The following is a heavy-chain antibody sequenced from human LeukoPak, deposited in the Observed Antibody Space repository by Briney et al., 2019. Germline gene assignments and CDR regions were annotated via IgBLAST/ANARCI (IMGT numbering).Heavy chain of an antibody. CDR3: ARSSGGDTTFDY. D-gene: IGHD4-17*01. J-gene: IGHJ4*02. V-gene: IGHV4-38-2*02. CDR1: GYSISSGYY. Sequence: SETLSLTCTVSGYSISSGYYWGWIRQPPGKGLEWIGSIYHSGSTYYNPPLKSRVTISVDTSENQFSLNLRSVTAADTAVYYCARSSGGDTTFDYWGQGTLVTVSS. CDR2: IYHSGST.